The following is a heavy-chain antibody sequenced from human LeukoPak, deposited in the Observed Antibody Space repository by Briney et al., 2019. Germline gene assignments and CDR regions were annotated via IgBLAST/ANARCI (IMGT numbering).Heavy chain of an antibody. CDR3: ARVGTDYYDSSGYYWGDAFDI. CDR1: GFTFSSYS. Sequence: GGSLRLSCAASGFTFSSYSMNWVRQAPGKGLEWVSSISSSSSYIYYADSAKGRFTISRDNAKNSLYLQMNSLRAEDTAVYYCARVGTDYYDSSGYYWGDAFDIWGQGTMVTVSS. V-gene: IGHV3-21*01. J-gene: IGHJ3*02. CDR2: ISSSSSYI. D-gene: IGHD3-22*01.